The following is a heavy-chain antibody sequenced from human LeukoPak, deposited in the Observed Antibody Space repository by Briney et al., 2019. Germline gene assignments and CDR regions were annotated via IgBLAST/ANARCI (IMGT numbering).Heavy chain of an antibody. D-gene: IGHD5-24*01. Sequence: VASVKVSCKASGYTFTSYDINWVRQATGQGLEWMGWMNPNSGNTGYAQKFQGRVTMTRNTSISTAYMELSSLRSEDTAVYYCARVHLTPRERRDGYNYRFDYWGQGTLVTVSS. CDR1: GYTFTSYD. J-gene: IGHJ4*02. V-gene: IGHV1-8*01. CDR2: MNPNSGNT. CDR3: ARVHLTPRERRDGYNYRFDY.